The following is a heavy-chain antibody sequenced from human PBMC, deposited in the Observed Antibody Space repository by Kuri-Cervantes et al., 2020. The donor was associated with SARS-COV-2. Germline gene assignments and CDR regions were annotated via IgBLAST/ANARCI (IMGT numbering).Heavy chain of an antibody. J-gene: IGHJ3*02. D-gene: IGHD1-26*01. CDR3: ASLTGELILGNAFDI. V-gene: IGHV1-69*05. CDR1: GYTLTELS. Sequence: SVKVSCKVSGYTLTELSMHWVRQAPGKGLEWMGGIIPIFGTANYAQKFQGRVTITTDESTSTAYMELSSLRSEDTAVYYCASLTGELILGNAFDIWGQGTMVTVSS. CDR2: IIPIFGTA.